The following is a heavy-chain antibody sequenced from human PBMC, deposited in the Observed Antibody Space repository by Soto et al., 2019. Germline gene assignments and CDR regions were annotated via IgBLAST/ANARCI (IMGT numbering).Heavy chain of an antibody. CDR2: ISAYNGNT. CDR1: GGTFSSLG. Sequence: GASVKVSCKASGGTFSSLGFTWVRQAPGQGLEWMGWISAYNGNTNYAQKLQGRVTMTTDTSTSTAYMELRSLRSDDTAVYYCARWFGYSYANWFDPWGQGTLVTVSS. J-gene: IGHJ5*02. CDR3: ARWFGYSYANWFDP. D-gene: IGHD5-18*01. V-gene: IGHV1-18*01.